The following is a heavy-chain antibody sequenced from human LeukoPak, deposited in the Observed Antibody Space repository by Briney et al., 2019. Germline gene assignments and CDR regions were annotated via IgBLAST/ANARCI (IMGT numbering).Heavy chain of an antibody. V-gene: IGHV4-39*01. Sequence: SETLTLTCTVSGGSISSSSYYWGWIRQPPGKGLEWIGSIYYSGSTYYNPSLKSRVTISVNTSKNQFSLKLSSVTAADTAVYYCARLYDYVWGSYYPFDFGDQGTLVTVSS. CDR2: IYYSGST. CDR3: ARLYDYVWGSYYPFDF. D-gene: IGHD3-16*01. J-gene: IGHJ4*02. CDR1: GGSISSSSYY.